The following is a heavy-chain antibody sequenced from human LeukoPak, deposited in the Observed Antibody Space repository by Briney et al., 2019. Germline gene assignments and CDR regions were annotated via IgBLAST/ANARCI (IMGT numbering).Heavy chain of an antibody. J-gene: IGHJ5*02. Sequence: ASVKVSCKASGYTFTGYYMHWVRQAPGQGLEWMGWINPNSGGTNYAQKFQGRVTMTRDTSISTAYMELSRLRSDDTAVYYCARGLSCEAGCNWFDPWGQGTLVTVSS. CDR1: GYTFTGYY. CDR3: ARGLSCEAGCNWFDP. V-gene: IGHV1-2*02. CDR2: INPNSGGT.